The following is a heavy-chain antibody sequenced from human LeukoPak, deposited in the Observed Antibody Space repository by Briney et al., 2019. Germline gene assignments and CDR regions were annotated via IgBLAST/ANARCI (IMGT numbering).Heavy chain of an antibody. Sequence: SETLSLTCTVSGGSISSSSAYWGWIRQPPGKGLEWIGSIYYSKNTYYNPSLKSRVTISVDTAKNQFSLKLSSVTAADTAVYYCARHYGRTAYFDYWGQGTLVTVSS. D-gene: IGHD3-16*01. CDR3: ARHYGRTAYFDY. CDR1: GGSISSSSAY. CDR2: IYYSKNT. J-gene: IGHJ4*02. V-gene: IGHV4-39*01.